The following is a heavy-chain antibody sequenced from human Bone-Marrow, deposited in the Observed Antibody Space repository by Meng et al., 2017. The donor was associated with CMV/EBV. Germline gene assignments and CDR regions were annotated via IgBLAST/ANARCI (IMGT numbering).Heavy chain of an antibody. CDR3: ARELRTYWYFDL. Sequence: SETLSLTCTVSGYSISSGYYWGWIRQPPGKGLEWIGSIYHSGSTYYNPSLKSRVTISVDTSKNQFSLKLSSVTAADTAVYYCARELRTYWYFDLWGRGPLVTVSS. V-gene: IGHV4-38-2*02. J-gene: IGHJ2*01. CDR2: IYHSGST. CDR1: GYSISSGYY. D-gene: IGHD3-16*01.